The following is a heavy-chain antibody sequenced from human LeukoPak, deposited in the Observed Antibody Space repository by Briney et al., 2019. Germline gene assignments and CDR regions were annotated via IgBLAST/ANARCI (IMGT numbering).Heavy chain of an antibody. J-gene: IGHJ4*02. V-gene: IGHV4-59*01. Sequence: SETLSLTCTVSGGSISSYYWSWIRQPPGKGLEWIGYIDYSGSTNYNPSLKSRVNISVDTSKNQFSLKLSSVTAADTAVYYCARDTTYYYDSSGYYYVGYFDYWGQGTLVTVSS. D-gene: IGHD3-22*01. CDR1: GGSISSYY. CDR2: IDYSGST. CDR3: ARDTTYYYDSSGYYYVGYFDY.